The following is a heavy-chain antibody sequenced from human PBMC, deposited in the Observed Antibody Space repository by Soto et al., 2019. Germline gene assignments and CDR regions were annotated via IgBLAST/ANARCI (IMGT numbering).Heavy chain of an antibody. CDR2: IHARGST. D-gene: IGHD2-21*02. J-gene: IGHJ5*01. Sequence: SETLSLTCTVFGGSVSDNFWSWVRQPAGKGPEYIGRIHARGSTNYNPSLKSRVTMSVDTSHNQFSLRLSSVTAADTAVYYCARGPYCGGDCFFASWGQGALVTVSP. CDR3: ARGPYCGGDCFFAS. V-gene: IGHV4-4*07. CDR1: GGSVSDNF.